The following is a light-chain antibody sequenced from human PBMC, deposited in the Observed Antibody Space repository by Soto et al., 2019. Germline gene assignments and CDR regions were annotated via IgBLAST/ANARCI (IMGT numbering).Light chain of an antibody. J-gene: IGKJ4*01. V-gene: IGKV1-13*02. Sequence: AVQLTQSPSSLSASVGDRVTITCRASQGISSGLAWYQLKPGKAPKLLIYDASSLQSGVPSMFGGSAARTDFTLTSSSLHGEDVATYYCQQFSSYPTFGGGTKVEIK. CDR2: DAS. CDR3: QQFSSYPT. CDR1: QGISSG.